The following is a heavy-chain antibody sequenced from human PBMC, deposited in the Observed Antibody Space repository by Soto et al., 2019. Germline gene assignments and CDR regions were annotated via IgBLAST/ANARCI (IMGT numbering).Heavy chain of an antibody. CDR1: GCSFAGYW. D-gene: IGHD3-22*01. V-gene: IGHV5-10-1*01. CDR3: ARQIYDSDTGPNFQYYFDS. Sequence: PGESLKISCKGSGCSFAGYWITWVRQKPGKGLEWMGRIDPSDSQTYYSPSFRGHVTISVTKSITTVFLQWSSLRASDTAMYYCARQIYDSDTGPNFQYYFDSWGQGTPVTVYS. CDR2: IDPSDSQT. J-gene: IGHJ4*02.